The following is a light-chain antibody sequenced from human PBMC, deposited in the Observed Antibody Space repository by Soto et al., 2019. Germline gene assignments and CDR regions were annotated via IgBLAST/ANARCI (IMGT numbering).Light chain of an antibody. V-gene: IGKV1-39*01. CDR1: QSIITY. CDR3: QQSYSNPRT. J-gene: IGKJ1*01. CDR2: AVS. Sequence: DIQMTQSPSSLTASVGDRVTIACRASQSIITYLNWYQQKPGKAPKLLIYAVSILQSGVPSRFSGSGSGTDFTLTISSLQPEDFATYYCQQSYSNPRTFRQGTKVEIK.